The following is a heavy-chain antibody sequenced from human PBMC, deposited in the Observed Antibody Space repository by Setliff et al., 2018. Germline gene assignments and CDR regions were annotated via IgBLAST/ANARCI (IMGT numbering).Heavy chain of an antibody. CDR1: GYNFITFG. J-gene: IGHJ4*02. CDR3: VRSSAPQVVLAADFDF. CDR2: ISPYNEKT. V-gene: IGHV1-18*01. D-gene: IGHD6-19*01. Sequence: ASVKVSCKPSGYNFITFGISWVRQAPGQGLEWMGWISPYNEKTNYAEKFQDRVTMTIDTSATTVYMELKSLRSDDTAVYYCVRSSAPQVVLAADFDFWGQGTPVTVSS.